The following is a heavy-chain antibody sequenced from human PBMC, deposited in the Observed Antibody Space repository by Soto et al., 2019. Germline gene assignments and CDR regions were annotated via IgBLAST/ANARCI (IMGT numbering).Heavy chain of an antibody. Sequence: GGSLRLSCAASGFTFSSYAMSWVRQAPGKGLEWVSAISGSGGGTYYADSVKGRFTISRDNSKNTLYLQMNSLRAEDTAVYYCAKDPRRYFDWLLFGWFDPWGQGTLVTVSS. J-gene: IGHJ5*02. V-gene: IGHV3-23*01. CDR1: GFTFSSYA. D-gene: IGHD3-9*01. CDR2: ISGSGGGT. CDR3: AKDPRRYFDWLLFGWFDP.